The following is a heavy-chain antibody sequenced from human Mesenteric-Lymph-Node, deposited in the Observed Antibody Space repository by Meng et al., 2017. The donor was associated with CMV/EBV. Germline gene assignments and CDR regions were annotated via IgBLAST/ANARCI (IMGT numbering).Heavy chain of an antibody. CDR3: ASDPRDFCGGDCFSA. CDR2: INSDGSSI. D-gene: IGHD2-21*02. J-gene: IGHJ5*02. CDR1: GFTFTNYW. V-gene: IGHV3-74*01. Sequence: GGSLRLSCAVSGFTFTNYWMHWVRQVPGKGLVWVARINSDGSSITYADSVRGRFTISRDNAKNTVYLQMNSLRVDDNGIYYCASDPRDFCGGDCFSAWGQGTLVTVSS.